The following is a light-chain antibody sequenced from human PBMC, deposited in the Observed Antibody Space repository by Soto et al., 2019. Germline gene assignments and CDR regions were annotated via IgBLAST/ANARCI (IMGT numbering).Light chain of an antibody. CDR2: IND. J-gene: IGLJ1*01. V-gene: IGLV1-44*01. CDR1: RSNIGSNS. CDR3: ASWDDRLKGYV. Sequence: QPCLSQPAPGPATPGQSVIISCSGSRSNIGSNSVNCYQQLPGTAPKLLIYINDQRPSGVPDRFSGSTSGTSVSLAISGLQSEDEADYYCASWDDRLKGYVFGTGTKVTVL.